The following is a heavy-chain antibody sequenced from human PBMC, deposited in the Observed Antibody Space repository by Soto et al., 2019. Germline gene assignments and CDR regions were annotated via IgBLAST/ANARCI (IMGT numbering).Heavy chain of an antibody. J-gene: IGHJ6*02. Sequence: QVQLQESGPGLVKPSQTLSLTCTVSGGSISSGGYYWSWIRQHPGKGLEWIGYIYYSGNTYYNPSLKSRVTISVXTXKXXFSLKLSSVTAADTAVYYCAREAAAGYYYYYGMDVWGQGTTVTVSS. CDR2: IYYSGNT. CDR1: GGSISSGGYY. V-gene: IGHV4-31*03. D-gene: IGHD6-13*01. CDR3: AREAAAGYYYYYGMDV.